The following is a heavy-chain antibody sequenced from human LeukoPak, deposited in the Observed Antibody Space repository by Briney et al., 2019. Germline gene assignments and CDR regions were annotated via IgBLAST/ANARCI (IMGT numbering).Heavy chain of an antibody. CDR1: GGSFSGYY. Sequence: SETLSLTCAVYGGSFSGYYWSWIRQPPGKGLEWIGEINHSGSTNYNPSLKSRVTISVDTSKNQFSLKLSSVTAADTAVYYCARMGVGGYDFWSGYSPQYGMDVWGQGTTVTVSS. CDR2: INHSGST. D-gene: IGHD3-3*01. CDR3: ARMGVGGYDFWSGYSPQYGMDV. J-gene: IGHJ6*02. V-gene: IGHV4-34*01.